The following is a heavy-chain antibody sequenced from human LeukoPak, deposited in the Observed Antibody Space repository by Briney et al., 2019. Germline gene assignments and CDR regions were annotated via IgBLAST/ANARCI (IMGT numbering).Heavy chain of an antibody. Sequence: PGGSLRLSCAASGFTFSSYSMNWVRQAPGKGLEWVSSISSSSSYIYYADSVKGRFTISRDNAKNSLYLQMNSLRAEDTAVYYCARGSSGWSLRGYGMDVWGQGTTVTVSS. J-gene: IGHJ6*02. V-gene: IGHV3-21*01. CDR3: ARGSSGWSLRGYGMDV. CDR1: GFTFSSYS. CDR2: ISSSSSYI. D-gene: IGHD6-19*01.